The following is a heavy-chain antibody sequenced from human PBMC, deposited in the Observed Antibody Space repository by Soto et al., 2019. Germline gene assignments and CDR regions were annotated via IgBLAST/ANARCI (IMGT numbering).Heavy chain of an antibody. D-gene: IGHD6-6*01. V-gene: IGHV3-33*01. Sequence: PGGSLRLSCAASGFTFSSYGMHWVRQAPGKGLEWVAVIWYDGSNKYYAESVKGRFTISRDNSKNTLYLQMNSLRAEDTAVYYCARGVVEQLVRVRYYYGMDVWGQGTTVTVSS. CDR2: IWYDGSNK. CDR3: ARGVVEQLVRVRYYYGMDV. J-gene: IGHJ6*02. CDR1: GFTFSSYG.